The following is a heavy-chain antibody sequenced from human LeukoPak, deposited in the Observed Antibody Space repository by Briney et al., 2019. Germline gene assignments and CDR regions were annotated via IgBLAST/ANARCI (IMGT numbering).Heavy chain of an antibody. CDR2: IRYDESNK. D-gene: IGHD6-13*01. CDR3: ARGSQWNPGIVAAGNFDY. CDR1: GFTFSSYG. Sequence: PGGSLRLSCAASGFTFSSYGMHWVRQAPGKGLEWVAFIRYDESNKYYADSVKGRFTISRDNSKNTLYLEMNSLRAEDTAVYYCARGSQWNPGIVAAGNFDYWGQGTLVTVSS. V-gene: IGHV3-30*02. J-gene: IGHJ4*02.